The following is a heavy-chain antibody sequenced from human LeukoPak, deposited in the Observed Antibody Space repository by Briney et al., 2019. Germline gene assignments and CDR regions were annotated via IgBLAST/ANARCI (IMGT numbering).Heavy chain of an antibody. CDR2: INPNSGGT. Sequence: ASVKVSCKASGYTFTGYYMHWVRQAPGQGLEWMGWINPNSGGTNYAQKFQGRVTMTRDTSISTAYMELSRLRSDDTAVYYCARDFERVDIVATISRYWGQGTLVTVSS. CDR1: GYTFTGYY. CDR3: ARDFERVDIVATISRY. V-gene: IGHV1-2*02. D-gene: IGHD5-12*01. J-gene: IGHJ4*02.